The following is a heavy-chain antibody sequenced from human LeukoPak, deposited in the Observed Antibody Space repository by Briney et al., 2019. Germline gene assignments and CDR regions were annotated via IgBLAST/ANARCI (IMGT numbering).Heavy chain of an antibody. CDR2: LSGSGDTT. CDR1: GFIFNSYG. D-gene: IGHD7-27*01. CDR3: AKDRSWGLDY. V-gene: IGHV3-23*01. Sequence: SGGSLRLSCAASGFIFNSYGMSWLRQAPGKGLEWVSALSGSGDTTYYADSVKGRFTISRDNSKNTLYLQMNSLRVEDTAIYYCAKDRSWGLDYWGQGTLVTVSS. J-gene: IGHJ4*02.